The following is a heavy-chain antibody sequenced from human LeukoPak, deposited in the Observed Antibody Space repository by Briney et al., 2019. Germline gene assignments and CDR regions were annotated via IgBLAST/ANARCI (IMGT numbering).Heavy chain of an antibody. CDR3: AKEIDGFDV. J-gene: IGHJ3*01. V-gene: IGHV3-9*01. Sequence: GGSLRLSCAASGFTFDDYAMHWVRQAPGKGLEWVSGIAWNTGNTGYADSVKGRFTISRDNAKNTMFLQMNNLRAEDTAVYYCAKEIDGFDVWGQGTLVTVSS. CDR2: IAWNTGNT. CDR1: GFTFDDYA.